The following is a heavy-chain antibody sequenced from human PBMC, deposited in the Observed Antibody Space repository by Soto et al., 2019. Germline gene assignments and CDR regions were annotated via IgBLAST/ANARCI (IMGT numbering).Heavy chain of an antibody. J-gene: IGHJ4*02. V-gene: IGHV6-1*01. CDR1: GDSVSNKGAT. CDR2: TYYRSKWNY. Sequence: SQTLSLTCAISGDSVSNKGATWNWVRLSPSRGLEWLGRTYYRSKWNYDYAISVKSRISINPDTSKNQFSLRLSSVTAADTAVYYCARHGSHWGQGTLVTVSS. CDR3: ARHGSH.